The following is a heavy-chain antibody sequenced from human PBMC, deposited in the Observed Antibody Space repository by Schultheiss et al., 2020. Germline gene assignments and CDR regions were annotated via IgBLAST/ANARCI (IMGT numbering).Heavy chain of an antibody. CDR3: ARGRRRYCSSTSCYHWFDP. J-gene: IGHJ5*02. CDR1: GGSISSYY. V-gene: IGHV4-4*07. D-gene: IGHD2-2*01. Sequence: SETLSLTCTVSGGSISSYYWSWIRQPAGKGLEWIGRIYTSGSTNYNPSLKSRVTMSVDTSKNQFSLKLSSVTAADTAVYYCARGRRRYCSSTSCYHWFDPWGQGTLVTVSS. CDR2: IYTSGST.